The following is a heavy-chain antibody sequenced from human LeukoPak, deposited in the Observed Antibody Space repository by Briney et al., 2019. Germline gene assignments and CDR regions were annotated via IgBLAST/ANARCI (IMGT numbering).Heavy chain of an antibody. Sequence: GGSLRLSCVASGFTFSTYWMSWVRQAPGKGLEWVANLKQDGSVKHYVDSVKGRFTISRDNAKNSLYLQMNSLRAEDTAVYYCAREFQEYSYGAAGYWGQGTLVTVSS. J-gene: IGHJ4*02. D-gene: IGHD5-18*01. CDR2: LKQDGSVK. CDR1: GFTFSTYW. V-gene: IGHV3-7*01. CDR3: AREFQEYSYGAAGY.